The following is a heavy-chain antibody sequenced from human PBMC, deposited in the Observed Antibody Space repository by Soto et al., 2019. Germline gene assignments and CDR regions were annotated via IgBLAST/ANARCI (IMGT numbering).Heavy chain of an antibody. D-gene: IGHD3-16*01. CDR1: GGSISSSSYY. CDR2: IYYSGST. CDR3: ARLDLSDYGDYYFDY. Sequence: SETLSLTCTVSGGSISSSSYYWGWIRQPPGKGLEWIGSIYYSGSTYYNPSLKSRVTISVDTSKNQFSLKLSSVTAADTAVYYCARLDLSDYGDYYFDYWGQGTLVTVS. J-gene: IGHJ4*02. V-gene: IGHV4-39*01.